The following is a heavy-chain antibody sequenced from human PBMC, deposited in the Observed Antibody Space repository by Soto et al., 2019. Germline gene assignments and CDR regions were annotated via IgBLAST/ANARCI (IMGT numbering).Heavy chain of an antibody. J-gene: IGHJ4*02. D-gene: IGHD3-22*01. Sequence: SETLSLTCAVSGGSISSSNWWSWVRQPPGKGLEWIGEIYHSGSTNYNPSLKSRVTMSVDNSKNQFSLKLSSVTAANTAVYYGAGTYYYDSSGYYYFDYWGQGTLVTVSS. CDR3: AGTYYYDSSGYYYFDY. CDR1: GGSISSSNW. CDR2: IYHSGST. V-gene: IGHV4-4*02.